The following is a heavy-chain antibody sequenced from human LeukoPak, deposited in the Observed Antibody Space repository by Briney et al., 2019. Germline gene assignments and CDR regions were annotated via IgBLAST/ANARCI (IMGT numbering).Heavy chain of an antibody. V-gene: IGHV4-4*07. CDR3: ARNKYCDSTSCSNWFDP. CDR1: GGSISSYY. CDR2: IYASGST. J-gene: IGHJ5*02. Sequence: SETLSLICTVSGGSISSYYWTWIRQPAGKGLEWIGRIYASGSTNYNPSLKSRVTMSVDTSKNQFSLRLTSVTAADTALYYCARNKYCDSTSCSNWFDPWGQGTLVTVSS. D-gene: IGHD2-2*01.